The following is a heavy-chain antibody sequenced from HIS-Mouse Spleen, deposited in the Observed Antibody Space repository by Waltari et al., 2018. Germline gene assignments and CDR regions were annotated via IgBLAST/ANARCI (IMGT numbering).Heavy chain of an antibody. CDR3: ARGHDYSNYFDY. Sequence: QVQLVQSGAEVKKPGASVKVPCQASGYTFTSYDIHWVRQATGQGLEWMGWMNPNSGNTGYAQKFQGRVTMTRNTSISTAYMELSSLRSEDTAVYYCARGHDYSNYFDYWGQGTLVTVSS. D-gene: IGHD4-4*01. CDR2: MNPNSGNT. J-gene: IGHJ4*02. CDR1: GYTFTSYD. V-gene: IGHV1-8*01.